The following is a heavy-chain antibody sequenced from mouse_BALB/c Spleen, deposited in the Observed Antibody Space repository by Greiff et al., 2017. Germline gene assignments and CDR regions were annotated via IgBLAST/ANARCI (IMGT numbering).Heavy chain of an antibody. Sequence: VQLVESGPGLVAPSQSLSITCTVSGFSLTGYGVNWVRQPPGKGLEWLGMIWGDGSTDYNSALKSRLSISKDNSKSQVFLKMNSLQTDDTARYYCARDSYYGSSLYAMDYWGQGTSVTVSS. J-gene: IGHJ4*01. D-gene: IGHD1-1*01. CDR3: ARDSYYGSSLYAMDY. CDR1: GFSLTGYG. CDR2: IWGDGST. V-gene: IGHV2-6-7*01.